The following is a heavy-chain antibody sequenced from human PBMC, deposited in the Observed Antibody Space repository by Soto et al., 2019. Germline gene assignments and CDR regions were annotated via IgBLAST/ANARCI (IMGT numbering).Heavy chain of an antibody. J-gene: IGHJ6*03. CDR1: GFTFSNYV. CDR3: AKEHTSAFAVHYMDV. Sequence: GGSLRLSCAASGFTFSNYVMSWVRQAPGKGLEWVSAMSGSGGSTYYADSVKGRFTISRDNSKNTLYRQMNSLRAEDTAVYYCAKEHTSAFAVHYMDVWGKGTTVTVSS. CDR2: MSGSGGST. V-gene: IGHV3-23*01. D-gene: IGHD3-10*02.